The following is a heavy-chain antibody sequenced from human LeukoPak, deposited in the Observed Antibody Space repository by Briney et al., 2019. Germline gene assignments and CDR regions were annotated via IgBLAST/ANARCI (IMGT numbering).Heavy chain of an antibody. CDR3: ARDLFSSAGNPSWTAHFDY. CDR1: GYTFTSYG. Sequence: ASVKVSCKASGYTFTSYGISWVRQAPGQGLEWMGWISAYNGNTNYAQKLQGRVTMTTDTSTSTVYMELRSLRSDDTAVYYCARDLFSSAGNPSWTAHFDYWGQGTLVTVSS. V-gene: IGHV1-18*01. CDR2: ISAYNGNT. D-gene: IGHD2-2*01. J-gene: IGHJ4*02.